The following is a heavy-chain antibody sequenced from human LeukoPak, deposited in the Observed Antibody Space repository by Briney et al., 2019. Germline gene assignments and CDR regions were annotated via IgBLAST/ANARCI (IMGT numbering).Heavy chain of an antibody. CDR2: ISSSGSTI. V-gene: IGHV3-48*03. Sequence: GGSLRLSCAASGFTFSSYEMNWVRQAPGKGLEWVSYISSSGSTIYYADSVKGRFTISRDSAKNSLYLQMNSLRAEDTAVYYCAGDPRIVGSRGTFDYWGQGTLVTVSS. CDR3: AGDPRIVGSRGTFDY. J-gene: IGHJ4*02. D-gene: IGHD1-26*01. CDR1: GFTFSSYE.